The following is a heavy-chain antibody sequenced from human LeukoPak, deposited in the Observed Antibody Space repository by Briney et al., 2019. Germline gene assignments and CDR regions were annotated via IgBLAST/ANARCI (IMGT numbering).Heavy chain of an antibody. CDR3: AKEERYFAWLFPSYFDY. CDR2: FSGSGGNT. D-gene: IGHD3-9*01. V-gene: IGHV3-23*01. J-gene: IGHJ4*02. Sequence: GGSLRLFCAASGFTFSNYGMSWLRQAPGKGLEWVSAFSGSGGNTYYAASVKGRFTISRDNSRNTLFLQMNSLRAEDTAVYYCAKEERYFAWLFPSYFDYWGPGILVTVSS. CDR1: GFTFSNYG.